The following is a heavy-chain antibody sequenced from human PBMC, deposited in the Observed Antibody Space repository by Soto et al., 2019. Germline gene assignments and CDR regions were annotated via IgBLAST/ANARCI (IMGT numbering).Heavy chain of an antibody. CDR3: ARVKIVVVYLGTAPNWFDP. CDR2: ISAYNGNT. D-gene: IGHD2-2*01. CDR1: GYTFTSYG. V-gene: IGHV1-18*01. Sequence: ASVKVSCKASGYTFTSYGISWVRQAPGQGLEWMGWISAYNGNTNYAQKLQGRVTMTTDTSTSTAYMELRSLRSDDTAVYYCARVKIVVVYLGTAPNWFDPWGQGTLVTVSS. J-gene: IGHJ5*02.